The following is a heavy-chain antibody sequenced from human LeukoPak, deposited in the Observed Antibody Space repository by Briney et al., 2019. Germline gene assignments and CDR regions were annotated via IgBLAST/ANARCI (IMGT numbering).Heavy chain of an antibody. CDR2: ISWDGGST. D-gene: IGHD3-22*01. V-gene: IGHV3-43D*03. CDR1: GFTFDDYA. CDR3: AKSLGCYDSSGLTPIDY. J-gene: IGHJ4*02. Sequence: GGSLRLSCAASGFTFDDYAMHWVRQAPGKGLEWVSLISWDGGSTYYADSVKGRFTISRDNSKNSLYLQMNSLRAEDTALYYCAKSLGCYDSSGLTPIDYWGQGTLVTVSS.